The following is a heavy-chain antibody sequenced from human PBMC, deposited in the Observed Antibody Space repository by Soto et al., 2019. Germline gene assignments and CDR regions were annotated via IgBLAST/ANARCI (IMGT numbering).Heavy chain of an antibody. J-gene: IGHJ5*02. Sequence: PSETLSLTCTVSGGSISSSSYYWGWVRQPPGKGLEWIGSIYDSGSTYYNPSLKSRVTISVDTSKNQFSLKLSSVTAADTAVYYCARKGYCISTSCQQIHPWGQGTLVTV. CDR3: ARKGYCISTSCQQIHP. D-gene: IGHD2-2*01. CDR2: IYDSGST. V-gene: IGHV4-39*01. CDR1: GGSISSSSYY.